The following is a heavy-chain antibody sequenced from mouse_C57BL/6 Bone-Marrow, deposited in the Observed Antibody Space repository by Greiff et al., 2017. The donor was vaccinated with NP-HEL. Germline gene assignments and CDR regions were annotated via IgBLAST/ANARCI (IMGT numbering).Heavy chain of an antibody. J-gene: IGHJ3*01. V-gene: IGHV1-64*01. CDR2: IHPNSGST. CDR1: GYTFTSYW. Sequence: QVQLQQSGAELVKPGASVKLSCKASGYTFTSYWMHWVKQRPGQGLEWIGMIHPNSGSTNYNEKFKSKATLTVDKSSSTAYMQLSSLTSEDSAVYYCARRGLLGYAYWGPGTLVTVSA. D-gene: IGHD1-1*01. CDR3: ARRGLLGYAY.